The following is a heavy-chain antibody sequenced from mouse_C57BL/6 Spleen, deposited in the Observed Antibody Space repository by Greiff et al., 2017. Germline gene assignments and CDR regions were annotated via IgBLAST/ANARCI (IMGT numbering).Heavy chain of an antibody. CDR3: ARGIYWDRGVIDY. Sequence: EVKLMVSGPELVKPAASVKISCKASGYSFTDYNMNWVKQSNGKSLEWIGVINPNYGTTRYNQKFKGKATLNVEQSSSTPYLQLNDQVSEDSAVYYCARGIYWDRGVIDYWGQGTSVTVSS. V-gene: IGHV1-39*01. J-gene: IGHJ4*01. CDR2: INPNYGTT. CDR1: GYSFTDYN. D-gene: IGHD4-1*01.